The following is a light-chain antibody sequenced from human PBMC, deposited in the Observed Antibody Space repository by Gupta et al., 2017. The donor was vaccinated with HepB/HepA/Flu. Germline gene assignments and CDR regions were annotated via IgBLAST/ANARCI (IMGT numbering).Light chain of an antibody. CDR3: QQDNNWPWT. CDR2: GAS. J-gene: IGKJ1*01. V-gene: IGKV3-15*01. Sequence: EIVMTQSPATLSVSPGERATLSCRASQSVSSNLAWYQQKPGQAPRLLIYGASTRATGIPARFSGSGSGTEFTLTISSLQSEAFAVYYCQQDNNWPWTFGQGTKVEI. CDR1: QSVSSN.